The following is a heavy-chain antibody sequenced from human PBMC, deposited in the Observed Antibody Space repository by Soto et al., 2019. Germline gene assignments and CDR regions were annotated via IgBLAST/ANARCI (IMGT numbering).Heavy chain of an antibody. CDR1: GYTFTGYY. D-gene: IGHD5-12*01. V-gene: IGHV1-2*02. J-gene: IGHJ4*02. Sequence: ASVKVSCKASGYTFTGYYIHWVRQAPGQGLEWMGWINPNSGGTNYAQKFQGRVTMTRDTSISTAYMELSRLRSDDTAVYYCARAGVDIVATTFDYWGQGTLVTVSS. CDR3: ARAGVDIVATTFDY. CDR2: INPNSGGT.